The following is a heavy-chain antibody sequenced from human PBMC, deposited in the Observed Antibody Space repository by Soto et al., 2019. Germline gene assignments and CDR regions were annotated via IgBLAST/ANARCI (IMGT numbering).Heavy chain of an antibody. V-gene: IGHV1-69*12. CDR3: ARGVKLRGSGYDSDYYGMDV. D-gene: IGHD5-12*01. CDR1: GGTFSSYA. CDR2: IIPIFGTA. J-gene: IGHJ6*02. Sequence: QVQLVQSGAEVKKPGSSVKVSCKASGGTFSSYAISWVRQAPGQGLEWMGGIIPIFGTANYAQKFQGRVTIPADESTSTAYMELRSLRSEDTAVYYCARGVKLRGSGYDSDYYGMDVWGQGTTVTVSS.